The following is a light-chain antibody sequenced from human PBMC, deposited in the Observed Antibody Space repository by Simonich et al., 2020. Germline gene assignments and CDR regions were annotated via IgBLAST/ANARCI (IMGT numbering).Light chain of an antibody. V-gene: IGKV4-1*01. Sequence: DIVMTQSPDSLAVSLGERATINCKSSQSVLYSSNNKNYLAWYQQKPGQPPNLIIYWASTRESGFPDRFSGSGSGTDFTLTISSLQAEDVAVYYCQQYYSTPYTFGQGTKLEIK. CDR1: QSVLYSSNNKNY. CDR3: QQYYSTPYT. J-gene: IGKJ2*01. CDR2: WAS.